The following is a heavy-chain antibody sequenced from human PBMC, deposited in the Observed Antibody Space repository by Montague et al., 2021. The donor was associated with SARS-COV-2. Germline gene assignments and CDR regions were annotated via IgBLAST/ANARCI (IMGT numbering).Heavy chain of an antibody. CDR1: GFSLSTSGMC. D-gene: IGHD6-13*01. CDR2: IDWDDDK. J-gene: IGHJ3*02. CDR3: ARMRIAAAGSPFDI. V-gene: IGHV2-70*11. Sequence: PALVKPTQTLTLTCTFSGFSLSTSGMCVSWIRQPPGKALEWLARIDWDDDKYYSTSLKTRLTISKDTSKNQVVLTMTNMDPVDTATYYCARMRIAAAGSPFDIWGQGTMATVSS.